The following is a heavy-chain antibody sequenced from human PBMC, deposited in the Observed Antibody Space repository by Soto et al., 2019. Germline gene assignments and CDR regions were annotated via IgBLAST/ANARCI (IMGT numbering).Heavy chain of an antibody. CDR2: IYYSGSN. V-gene: IGHV4-31*03. CDR3: ARVYSHYDFHV. Sequence: TLSLPCTVSGGSLSSGCYYWSWIRQHPGKGLEWIWYIYYSGSNYYNQSLKIRFTISVETSKNQFSLKLSSLTSADTAVYYCARVYSHYDFHVWGQGTTGTVS. J-gene: IGHJ6*02. CDR1: GGSLSSGCYY.